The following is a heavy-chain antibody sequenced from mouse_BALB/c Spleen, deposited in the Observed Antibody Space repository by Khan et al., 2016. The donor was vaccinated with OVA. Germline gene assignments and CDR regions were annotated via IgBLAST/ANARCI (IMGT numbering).Heavy chain of an antibody. CDR3: ARSNGNYWFAY. V-gene: IGHV9-3-1*01. J-gene: IGHJ3*01. CDR1: GYTLTNYG. CDR2: INTYTGEP. D-gene: IGHD2-1*01. Sequence: QIQLVQSGPELKKPGETVKISCKASGYTLTNYGMNWVKQAPGKGLKWMGWINTYTGEPTFADDFKGRFAFSLETSASTAYLQINNLKNEDTATYLCARSNGNYWFAYWGQGTLVTVSA.